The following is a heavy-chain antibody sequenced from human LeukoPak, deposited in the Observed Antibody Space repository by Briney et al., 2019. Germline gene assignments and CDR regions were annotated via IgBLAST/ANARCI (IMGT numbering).Heavy chain of an antibody. CDR1: GGSISSYY. V-gene: IGHV4-59*01. D-gene: IGHD5-18*01. Sequence: SETLSLTCTVSGGSISSYYWSWIRQPPGKGLEGIGYIYYSGSTNYNPSLKSRVTISVDTSKNQFFLKLSSVTAADTAVYYCARTTEGGYTYDYFYYYYMDVWGKGTTVTISS. CDR3: ARTTEGGYTYDYFYYYYMDV. CDR2: IYYSGST. J-gene: IGHJ6*03.